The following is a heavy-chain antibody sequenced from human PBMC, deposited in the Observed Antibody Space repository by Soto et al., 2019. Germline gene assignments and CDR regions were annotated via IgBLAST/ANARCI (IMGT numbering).Heavy chain of an antibody. CDR1: GFTFSTYA. V-gene: IGHV3-23*01. CDR2: ISASGGDT. J-gene: IGHJ5*01. Sequence: EAQRLESGGGSVQPGGSLRLSCAASGFTFSTYAGAWVRQSPGKGLEWVSSISASGGDTWYADSVKGRFTISRDNSKNTQYLQMNSLRAEDTAVYYCARRPTARASWGHGTLVTVSS. D-gene: IGHD1-1*01. CDR3: ARRPTARAS.